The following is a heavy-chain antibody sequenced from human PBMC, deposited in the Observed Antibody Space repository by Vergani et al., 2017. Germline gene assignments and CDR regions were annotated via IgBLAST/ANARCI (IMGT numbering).Heavy chain of an antibody. Sequence: QITLKESGPTLVKPTQTLTLTCTFSGFSLSTSGVGVGWIRQPPGKALGWLALIYWDDDKRYSPSLKSRLTITKDTSKNQVVLTMTNMDPVDIATYYCARIRRGSYYFDYWGQGTLVTVSS. CDR1: GFSLSTSGVG. J-gene: IGHJ4*02. V-gene: IGHV2-5*02. CDR3: ARIRRGSYYFDY. D-gene: IGHD1-26*01. CDR2: IYWDDDK.